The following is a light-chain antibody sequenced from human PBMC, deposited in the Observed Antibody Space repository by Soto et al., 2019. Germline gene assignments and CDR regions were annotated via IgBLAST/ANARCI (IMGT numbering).Light chain of an antibody. Sequence: DIQMTQSPSSLSASVVDRFTITFLASQGISSYLAWYQQKPGKAPKLLIYAASTLQSGVPSRFTGSGSGPEFTLTLSSLQPEDFATYYCHQLNSYPITFGQGTRLENK. CDR3: HQLNSYPIT. CDR1: QGISSY. V-gene: IGKV1-9*01. CDR2: AAS. J-gene: IGKJ5*01.